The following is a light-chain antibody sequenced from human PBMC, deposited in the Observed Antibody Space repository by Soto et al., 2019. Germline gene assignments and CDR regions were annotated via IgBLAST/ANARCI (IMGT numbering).Light chain of an antibody. V-gene: IGKV1-5*03. CDR1: QSISSW. J-gene: IGKJ2*01. CDR2: KAS. CDR3: QQYNSFST. Sequence: DIPMTQSPSTLSASVGDRVTITCRASQSISSWLAWYQQKPGTAPKLLIYKASSLESGVPSRFSGSGSGTEFTLTISSLQPDDFATYYCQQYNSFSTFGQGTKLEIK.